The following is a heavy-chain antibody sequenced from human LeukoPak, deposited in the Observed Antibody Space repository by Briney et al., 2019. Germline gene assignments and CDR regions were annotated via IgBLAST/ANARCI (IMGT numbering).Heavy chain of an antibody. V-gene: IGHV4-34*01. J-gene: IGHJ6*03. D-gene: IGHD6-6*01. CDR1: GGSFSGYY. CDR3: ARGSVPTAAREYYYYYMDV. CDR2: INHSGST. Sequence: SETLSLTCAVYGGSFSGYYWSWIRQPPGKGLEWIGEINHSGSTNYNPSLKSRVTISVDTSKNQFSLKLSSVTAADTAVYYCARGSVPTAAREYYYYYMDVWGKGTTVTVSS.